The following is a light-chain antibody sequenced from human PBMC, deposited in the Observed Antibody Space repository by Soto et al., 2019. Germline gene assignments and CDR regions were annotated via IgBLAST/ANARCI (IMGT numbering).Light chain of an antibody. Sequence: QSVLTQPASGSGSTGHSITISCTGTSRDIGFYNYVSWYQQHPGKAPKLIIYEVAKRPSGVSSRFSGSKSGNTASLTISGLQAEDEADYHCSSYTNTGTLYVFGTGTKV. V-gene: IGLV2-14*01. CDR3: SSYTNTGTLYV. CDR1: SRDIGFYNY. J-gene: IGLJ1*01. CDR2: EVA.